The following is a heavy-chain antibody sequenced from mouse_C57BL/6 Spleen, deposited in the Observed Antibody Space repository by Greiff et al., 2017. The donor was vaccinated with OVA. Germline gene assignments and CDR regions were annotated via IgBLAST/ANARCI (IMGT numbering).Heavy chain of an antibody. D-gene: IGHD1-1*01. CDR2: IDPETGGT. J-gene: IGHJ3*01. CDR3: TPDYYGTPAWFAY. CDR1: GYTFTDYE. Sequence: QVQLQQSGAELVRPGASVTLSCKASGYTFTDYEMHWVKQTPVHGLEWIGAIDPETGGTAYNQKFKGKAILTADKSSSTAYMELRSLTSEDSAVYYCTPDYYGTPAWFAYWGQGTLVTVSA. V-gene: IGHV1-15*01.